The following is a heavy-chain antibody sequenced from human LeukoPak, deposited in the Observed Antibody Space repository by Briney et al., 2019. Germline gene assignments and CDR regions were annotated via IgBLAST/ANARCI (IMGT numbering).Heavy chain of an antibody. CDR1: GFTFSSYA. Sequence: GGSLRLSCAASGFTFSSYAMSWVRQAPGRGLEWVSAISGSGGSTYYADSVKGRFTISRDNSKNTLYLQMNSLRAEDTAVYYCAKDGTYYDFWSGYHSYYYYYYMDVWGKGTTVTVSS. CDR2: ISGSGGST. D-gene: IGHD3-3*01. J-gene: IGHJ6*03. V-gene: IGHV3-23*01. CDR3: AKDGTYYDFWSGYHSYYYYYYMDV.